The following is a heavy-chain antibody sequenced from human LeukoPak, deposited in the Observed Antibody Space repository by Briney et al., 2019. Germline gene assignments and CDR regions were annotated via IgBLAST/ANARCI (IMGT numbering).Heavy chain of an antibody. D-gene: IGHD3-22*01. CDR3: AKRYYYDNSGLWDY. V-gene: IGHV3-23*01. Sequence: GGSLRLSCGASGFTFRSYAMSWVRQAPGKGLEWVSASSSGGSTHYADSVKGRFTISRDNSKNTLYLQMNSLRAEDTAVYYCAKRYYYDNSGLWDYWGQGTLVTVSS. J-gene: IGHJ4*02. CDR2: SSSGGST. CDR1: GFTFRSYA.